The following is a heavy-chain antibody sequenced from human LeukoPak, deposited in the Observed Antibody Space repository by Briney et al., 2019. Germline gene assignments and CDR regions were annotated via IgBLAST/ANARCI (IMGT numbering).Heavy chain of an antibody. CDR3: ARVNYDFWSGSANWFDP. D-gene: IGHD3-3*01. V-gene: IGHV4-34*01. CDR2: INHSGST. CDR1: GGSFSGYY. J-gene: IGHJ5*02. Sequence: SETLSLTCAVYGGSFSGYYWSWIRQPPGKGLEWIGEINHSGSTDYNPSLKSRVTVSVDTSKNQLSLKLRSVTAADTAVYYCARVNYDFWSGSANWFDPWGQGTLVTVSS.